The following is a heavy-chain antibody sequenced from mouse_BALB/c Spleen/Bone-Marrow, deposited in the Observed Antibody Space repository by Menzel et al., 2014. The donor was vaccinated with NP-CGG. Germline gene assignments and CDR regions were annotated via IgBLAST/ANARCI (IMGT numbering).Heavy chain of an antibody. CDR2: IHPSDSET. CDR3: ARGGYDGWYFDV. V-gene: IGHV1-74*04. Sequence: SGAELVRPGASVKLSCRASDYSFXSYWVNWVKQRPGQGLEWIGMIHPSDSETRLNQKFKDKATLTVDKSSSTAYMQLSSPTSEDSAVYYCARGGYDGWYFDVWGAGTTVTVSS. D-gene: IGHD2-2*01. J-gene: IGHJ1*01. CDR1: DYSFXSYW.